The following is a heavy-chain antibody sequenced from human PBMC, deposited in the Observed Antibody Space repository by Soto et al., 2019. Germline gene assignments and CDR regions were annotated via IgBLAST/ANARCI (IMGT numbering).Heavy chain of an antibody. D-gene: IGHD6-19*01. CDR1: GGSISSYY. CDR2: IYYGGST. J-gene: IGHJ4*02. Sequence: QVQLQESGPGLVKPSETLSLTCTVSGGSISSYYWSWIRQPPGKGLEWIGYIYYGGSTNYNPSLKSRVTISVDTSKNQSSLQLSSVPAADTAVYYCARGGWKLFDYWGQGTLVTVSS. CDR3: ARGGWKLFDY. V-gene: IGHV4-59*01.